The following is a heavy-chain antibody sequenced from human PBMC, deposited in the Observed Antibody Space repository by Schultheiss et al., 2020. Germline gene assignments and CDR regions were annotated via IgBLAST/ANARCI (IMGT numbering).Heavy chain of an antibody. CDR1: GGSISGYY. V-gene: IGHV4-59*01. D-gene: IGHD3-10*01. J-gene: IGHJ6*02. CDR3: ARGKSRQYYYYGMEV. Sequence: SQTLSLTCTVSGGSISGYYWSWIRQPPGKGLEWIGHIHYSGSTNYNPSLKTRLTISVDRSNNQFSLELTSVTAADTAVYYCARGKSRQYYYYGMEVWGQGTTVTVSS. CDR2: IHYSGST.